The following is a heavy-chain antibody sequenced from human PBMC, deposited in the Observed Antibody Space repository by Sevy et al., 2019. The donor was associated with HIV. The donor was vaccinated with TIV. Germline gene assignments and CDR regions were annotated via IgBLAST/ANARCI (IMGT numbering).Heavy chain of an antibody. CDR2: ISYNGRNQ. CDR1: GFSLSDHA. Sequence: GGSLRLSCAASGFSLSDHAVSWVRQTPGKGLEWLAVISYNGRNQYYADSVKGRFNISKDDSKNTLYLQRNSLRAEETAVYYCARFVGYCSGGRCSIIDFWGQGTLVTVSS. J-gene: IGHJ4*02. D-gene: IGHD2-15*01. CDR3: ARFVGYCSGGRCSIIDF. V-gene: IGHV3-30*04.